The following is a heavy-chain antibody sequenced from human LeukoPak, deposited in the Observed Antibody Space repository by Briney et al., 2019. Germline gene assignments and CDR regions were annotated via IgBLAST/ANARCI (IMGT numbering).Heavy chain of an antibody. Sequence: PGGSLRLSCVASGFTFRNYAMSWVRQAPGKWLEWVSGVSGSGGSTYYADSVKGRFTISRDNAKNSLYLQMNSLRAEDTAVYYCARGLDYYDSSGYYPFAYWGQGTLVTVSS. CDR3: ARGLDYYDSSGYYPFAY. CDR1: GFTFRNYA. D-gene: IGHD3-22*01. J-gene: IGHJ4*02. CDR2: VSGSGGST. V-gene: IGHV3-23*01.